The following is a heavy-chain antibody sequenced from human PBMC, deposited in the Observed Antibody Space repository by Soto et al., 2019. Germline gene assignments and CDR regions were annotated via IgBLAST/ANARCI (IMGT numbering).Heavy chain of an antibody. CDR1: GFIFSKNA. D-gene: IGHD3-22*01. V-gene: IGHV3-23*01. CDR2: ISGNAGST. J-gene: IGHJ6*02. CDR3: AXSRQQLIGYYYYYGMDV. Sequence: GASLRLSCAASGFIFSKNAMSWVRQAPGKGLEWVSSISGNAGSTYYADSVKGRLTISRDNSKNTLYLQMNSLRAEDTAVYYCAXSRQQLIGYYYYYGMDVWGQGTTVTVSS.